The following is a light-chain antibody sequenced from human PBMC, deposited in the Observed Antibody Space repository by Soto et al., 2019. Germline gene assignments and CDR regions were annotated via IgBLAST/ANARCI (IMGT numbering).Light chain of an antibody. CDR1: QTVRSNY. CDR2: GVS. J-gene: IGKJ5*01. V-gene: IGKV3-20*01. CDR3: QQSYSTPPIT. Sequence: DIVLTQSPGTLSLSPGERAILSCRATQTVRSNYLAWYQQKSGQAPRLLIYGVSSRATGIPERFSGSGSGTDFTLTISRLEPEDFATYYCQQSYSTPPITFGQGTRLEIK.